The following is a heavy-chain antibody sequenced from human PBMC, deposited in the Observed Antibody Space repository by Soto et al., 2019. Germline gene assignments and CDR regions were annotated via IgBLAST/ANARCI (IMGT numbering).Heavy chain of an antibody. CDR2: ISWKGGSI. V-gene: IGHV3-9*01. Sequence: GGSLRLSCAASGFILDDYAFNWVRQAPGKGLEWVSGISWKGGSIGYADSVKGRFIISTDNAKNSLYLQMNSLRPEDTALYYCATGPGGYYGSGSQKTYYYYCMDVWGKGTTVTVSS. J-gene: IGHJ6*03. D-gene: IGHD3-10*01. CDR1: GFILDDYA. CDR3: ATGPGGYYGSGSQKTYYYYCMDV.